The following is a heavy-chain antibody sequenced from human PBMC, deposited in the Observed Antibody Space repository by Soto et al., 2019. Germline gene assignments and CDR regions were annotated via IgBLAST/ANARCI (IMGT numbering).Heavy chain of an antibody. J-gene: IGHJ5*02. V-gene: IGHV1-18*01. Sequence: QAQLVQSGAEVKKPGASVKVSCKASGYTFTSYGISWVRQAPGQGLEWMGWISAYNGNTNYAQKLQGRVTMTTDTSTSTAYMELRSLRSDDTAVYYCARDEGYKWNYGGSWFDPWGQGTLVTVSS. CDR3: ARDEGYKWNYGGSWFDP. CDR2: ISAYNGNT. CDR1: GYTFTSYG. D-gene: IGHD1-7*01.